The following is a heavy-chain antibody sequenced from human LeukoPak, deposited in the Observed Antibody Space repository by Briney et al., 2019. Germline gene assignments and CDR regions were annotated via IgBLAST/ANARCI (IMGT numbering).Heavy chain of an antibody. CDR2: INHSGST. CDR1: GGSFSGYY. Sequence: SETLSLTCAVYGGSFSGYYWSWIRQPPGRGLEWIGEINHSGSTNYNPSLKSRVTISVDTSKNQFSLKLSSVTAADTAVYYCARSIVVVPAATNWFDPWGQGNLVTVSS. D-gene: IGHD2-2*01. CDR3: ARSIVVVPAATNWFDP. V-gene: IGHV4-34*01. J-gene: IGHJ5*02.